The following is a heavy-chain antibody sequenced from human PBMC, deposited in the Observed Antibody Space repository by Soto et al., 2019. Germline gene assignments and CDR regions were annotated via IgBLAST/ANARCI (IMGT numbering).Heavy chain of an antibody. CDR2: IKSKTDGGTT. CDR1: GFTFSNAW. CDR3: TTVGGPRLAARPGGYFDY. D-gene: IGHD6-6*01. J-gene: IGHJ4*02. V-gene: IGHV3-15*07. Sequence: PGGSLRLSCAASGFTFSNAWMNWVRQAPGKGLEWVGRIKSKTDGGTTDYAAPVKGRFTISRDDSKNTLYLQMNSLKTEDTAVYYCTTVGGPRLAARPGGYFDYWGQGTLVTVSS.